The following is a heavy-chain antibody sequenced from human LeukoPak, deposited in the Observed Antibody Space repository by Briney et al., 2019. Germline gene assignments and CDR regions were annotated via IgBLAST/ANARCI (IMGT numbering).Heavy chain of an antibody. CDR2: ISGSGVST. D-gene: IGHD3-16*01. Sequence: GGSLRLSCAASGFTFSTYAMSWVRQAPGKGLEWVASISGSGVSTYYADSVKGRFTISRDNSKNTLYLQMNSLRAEDTAVYYCSRGHYGPDYWGQGTLVTVSS. J-gene: IGHJ4*02. V-gene: IGHV3-23*01. CDR1: GFTFSTYA. CDR3: SRGHYGPDY.